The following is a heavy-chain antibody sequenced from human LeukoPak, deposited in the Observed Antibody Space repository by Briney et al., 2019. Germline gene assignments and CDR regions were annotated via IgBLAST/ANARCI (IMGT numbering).Heavy chain of an antibody. CDR1: GFTFSSYA. Sequence: GGSLRLSCAASGFTFSSYAMHWVRQAPGKGLEWVAVISYDGSNKYYADSVKGRFTISRDNSKNTPYLQMNSLRAEDTAVYYCARGESVTSARYYYYMDVWGKGTTVTVSS. J-gene: IGHJ6*03. V-gene: IGHV3-30*01. CDR3: ARGESVTSARYYYYMDV. CDR2: ISYDGSNK. D-gene: IGHD3-10*01.